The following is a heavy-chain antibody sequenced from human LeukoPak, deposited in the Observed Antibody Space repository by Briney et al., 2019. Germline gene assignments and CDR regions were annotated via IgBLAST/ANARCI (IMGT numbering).Heavy chain of an antibody. J-gene: IGHJ4*02. Sequence: PSETLSLTCSVSGVSIKSYYWNWVRQSPGRGLEWFGYMHHSGSSHYNPFLKSRVSISLDTSKNQFYLRVSSVTAADTAAYYCAGGYGSSWSFDHWGQGTLATVSS. D-gene: IGHD2-2*01. CDR1: GVSIKSYY. CDR2: MHHSGSS. CDR3: AGGYGSSWSFDH. V-gene: IGHV4-59*01.